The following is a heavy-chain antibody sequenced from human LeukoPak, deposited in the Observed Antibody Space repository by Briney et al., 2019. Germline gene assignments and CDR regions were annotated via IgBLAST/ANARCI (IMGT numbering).Heavy chain of an antibody. CDR1: GGSVSSSSYY. D-gene: IGHD6-13*01. CDR2: IYYSGST. CDR3: ARDQYSSSWYGPNWFDP. J-gene: IGHJ5*02. V-gene: IGHV4-39*07. Sequence: SETLSLTCTVSGGSVSSSSYYWGWIRQPPGKGLEWIGSIYYSGSTYYNPSLKSRVTISVDTSKNQFSLKLSSVTAADTAVYYCARDQYSSSWYGPNWFDPWGQGTLVTVSS.